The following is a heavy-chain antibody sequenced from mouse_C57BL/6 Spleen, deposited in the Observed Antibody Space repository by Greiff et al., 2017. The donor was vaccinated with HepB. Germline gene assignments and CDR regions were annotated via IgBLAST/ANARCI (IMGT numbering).Heavy chain of an antibody. V-gene: IGHV14-4*01. J-gene: IGHJ2*01. Sequence: EVQLQQSGAELVRPGASVKLSCTASGFNIKDDYMHWVKQRPEQGLEWIGWIDPENGDTEYASKFQGKATITADTSSNTAYLQLSSLTSEDTAVYYCTTRDGNYPYWGQGTTLTVSS. CDR1: GFNIKDDY. CDR2: IDPENGDT. CDR3: TTRDGNYPY. D-gene: IGHD2-1*01.